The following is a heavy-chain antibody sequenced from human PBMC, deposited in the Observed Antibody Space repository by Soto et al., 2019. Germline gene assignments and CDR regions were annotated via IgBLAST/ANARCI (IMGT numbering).Heavy chain of an antibody. CDR3: SRSPGVFDY. Sequence: QVQLVQSGAEVKKPGSSVKVSCKASGGTFSSLAISWVRQAPGQGLEWMGGLVPVFGTANDAQKFQDRVTITADKSTSTSDMELSSLSSEDTAVYYCSRSPGVFDYWGQGTLVTVSS. V-gene: IGHV1-69*06. CDR2: LVPVFGTA. J-gene: IGHJ4*02. D-gene: IGHD3-10*01. CDR1: GGTFSSLA.